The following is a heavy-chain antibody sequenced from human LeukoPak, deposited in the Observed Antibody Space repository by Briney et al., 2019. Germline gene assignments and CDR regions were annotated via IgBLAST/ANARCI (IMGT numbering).Heavy chain of an antibody. J-gene: IGHJ4*02. CDR3: AKGRRTGFVDY. V-gene: IGHV3-30*18. CDR1: GFTFSSYS. Sequence: RGSLRLSCAASGFTFSSYSMNWVRLAPGKGLEWLAVITNDGSRQYYADSVKGRFTVSRDNSKSLLFLQMESLRHDDTGIYYCAKGRRTGFVDYWGQGALVTVSS. CDR2: ITNDGSRQ. D-gene: IGHD1-1*01.